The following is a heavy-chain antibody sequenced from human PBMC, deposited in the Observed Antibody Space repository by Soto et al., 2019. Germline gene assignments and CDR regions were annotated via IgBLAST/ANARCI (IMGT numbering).Heavy chain of an antibody. V-gene: IGHV4-61*05. D-gene: IGHD3-10*01. Sequence: SETLSLTCTVSGGSISSSSYYWGWIRQPPGKGLVWIGYIYYSGSTYYNPFLKSRVTISVDTSKNQFSLKLSSVTAADTAVYYCARVWGGAFDIWGQGTMVTVSS. CDR2: IYYSGST. CDR3: ARVWGGAFDI. CDR1: GGSISSSSYY. J-gene: IGHJ3*02.